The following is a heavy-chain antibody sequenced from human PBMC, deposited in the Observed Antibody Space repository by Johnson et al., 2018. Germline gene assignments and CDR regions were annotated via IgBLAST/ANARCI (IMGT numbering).Heavy chain of an antibody. Sequence: VQLVESGGGLVQHGGSLRLSCAASGFTFDDYAMHWVRQAPGKGLEWVSGISWNSGSIGYADSVEGRFTISSDNAKNSLYLQMNSLRPEDTAWYYCAKAPVGWLGEGAEYFQHWGQGTLVTVSS. D-gene: IGHD3-3*01. CDR1: GFTFDDYA. V-gene: IGHV3-9*01. J-gene: IGHJ1*01. CDR3: AKAPVGWLGEGAEYFQH. CDR2: ISWNSGSI.